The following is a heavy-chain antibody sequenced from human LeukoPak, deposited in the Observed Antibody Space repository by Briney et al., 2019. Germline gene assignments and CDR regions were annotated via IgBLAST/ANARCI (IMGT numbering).Heavy chain of an antibody. V-gene: IGHV3-21*01. Sequence: GGSLRLSCAASGFTFSSYSMNWVRQAPGKGLEWVSSISSSSSYIYYADSVKGRFTISRDNAKNSLYLQMNSLRAEDTAVYYCARDSYYYDSSGYPEYYFDYWGQGTLVTVSS. CDR1: GFTFSSYS. CDR3: ARDSYYYDSSGYPEYYFDY. CDR2: ISSSSSYI. D-gene: IGHD3-22*01. J-gene: IGHJ4*02.